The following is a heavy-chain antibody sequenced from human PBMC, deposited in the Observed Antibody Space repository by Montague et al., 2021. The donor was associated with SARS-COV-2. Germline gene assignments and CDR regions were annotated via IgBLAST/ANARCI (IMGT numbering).Heavy chain of an antibody. Sequence: SVKVSCKAPGYTFNSYGISWVRQAPGQGLEWMGWISAYNGNTNYAQKLQGRVTMTTDTSTSTAYMELRSLRSDDTAVYYCARGETDYYDSSGYYGYWGQGTLVTVSS. CDR2: ISAYNGNT. V-gene: IGHV1-18*01. D-gene: IGHD3-22*01. CDR3: ARGETDYYDSSGYYGY. CDR1: GYTFNSYG. J-gene: IGHJ4*02.